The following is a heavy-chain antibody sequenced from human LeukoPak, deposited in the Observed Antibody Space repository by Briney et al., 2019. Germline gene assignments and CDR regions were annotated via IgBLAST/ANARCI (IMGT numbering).Heavy chain of an antibody. CDR3: ARGGAKGSFDY. J-gene: IGHJ4*02. Sequence: GGSLRLSCTASGFTFSTYEMSWVRKAPGKGLEWVSSISGSGGAPSYADSLRGRFTISRDNSKNTLFLQMNSLRAEDTAIYYCARGGAKGSFDYWGQGTLVTVSS. CDR1: GFTFSTYE. V-gene: IGHV3-23*01. CDR2: ISGSGGAP.